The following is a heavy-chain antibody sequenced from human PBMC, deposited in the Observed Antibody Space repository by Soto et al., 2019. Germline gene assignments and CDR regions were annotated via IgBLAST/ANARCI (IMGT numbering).Heavy chain of an antibody. J-gene: IGHJ4*02. CDR3: ARDILTAGTTGFDY. Sequence: PGGSLRLSCAACGCTCSSYAMHWVRQAPGKGLEWVAVISYDGSNKYYADSVKGRFTISRDNSKNTLYLQMNSLRAEDTAVYYCARDILTAGTTGFDYWGQGTLVTVSS. CDR1: GCTCSSYA. D-gene: IGHD6-13*01. CDR2: ISYDGSNK. V-gene: IGHV3-30-3*01.